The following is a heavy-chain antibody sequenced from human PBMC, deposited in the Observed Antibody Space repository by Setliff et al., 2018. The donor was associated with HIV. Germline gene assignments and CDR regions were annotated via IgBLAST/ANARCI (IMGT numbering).Heavy chain of an antibody. V-gene: IGHV7-4-1*02. CDR1: GYTFTNYV. Sequence: ASVQVSCKASGYTFTNYVMNWVRQAPGQGLEWMGWINTNTGNPTYAQGFTGRFVFSLDTSVSTAYLQFSSLKAEDTAVYYCARDFLILPVGYDPWGQGTLVTVSS. D-gene: IGHD3-16*01. CDR3: ARDFLILPVGYDP. CDR2: INTNTGNP. J-gene: IGHJ5*02.